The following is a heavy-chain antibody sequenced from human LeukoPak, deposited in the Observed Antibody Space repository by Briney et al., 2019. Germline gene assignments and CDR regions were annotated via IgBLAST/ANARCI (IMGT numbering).Heavy chain of an antibody. CDR2: IYTSGST. D-gene: IGHD3-10*01. Sequence: SETLSLTCTVSGGSISSGSYYWSWIRQPAGKGLEWIGRIYTSGSTDYNPSLKSRVTISVDTSKNQFSLKLSSVTAADTAVYYCARESSMVRGVIIDHFDYWGQGTLVTVSS. CDR3: ARESSMVRGVIIDHFDY. J-gene: IGHJ4*02. CDR1: GGSISSGSYY. V-gene: IGHV4-61*02.